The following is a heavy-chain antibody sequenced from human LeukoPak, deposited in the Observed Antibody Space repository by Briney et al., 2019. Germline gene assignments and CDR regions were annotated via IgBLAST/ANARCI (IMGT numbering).Heavy chain of an antibody. Sequence: GRSLRLSCAASGFTFDDYAMHWVRQAPGKGLEWVANIKEDGSDKYYVDSVKGRFTISRDNAKNSLYLQMNSLRAEDTAVYYCARDRGWLQFDYWGQGTRVIVSS. D-gene: IGHD5-24*01. J-gene: IGHJ4*02. V-gene: IGHV3-7*01. CDR3: ARDRGWLQFDY. CDR2: IKEDGSDK. CDR1: GFTFDDYA.